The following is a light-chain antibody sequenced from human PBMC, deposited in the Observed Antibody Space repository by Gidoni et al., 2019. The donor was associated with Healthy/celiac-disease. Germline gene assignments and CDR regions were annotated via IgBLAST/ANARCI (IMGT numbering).Light chain of an antibody. CDR3: SSYTSSSTLV. J-gene: IGLJ2*01. Sequence: QSALTQPASVSGSPGQAITISCTGTSSDVGGYNYVSWYQQPPGKAPKLMSYAVSNRPSGVSNRFSGSKSGNTASLTISGLQAEDEADYYCSSYTSSSTLVFGGGTKLTVL. CDR2: AVS. V-gene: IGLV2-14*03. CDR1: SSDVGGYNY.